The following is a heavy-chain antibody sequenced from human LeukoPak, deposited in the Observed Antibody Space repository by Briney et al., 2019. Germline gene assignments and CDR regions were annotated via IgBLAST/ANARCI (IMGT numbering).Heavy chain of an antibody. Sequence: GGSLRVSCAASGFTFSSYEMNWVRQAPGKGLEWVSYISSSGSTIYYADSVKGRFTISRDNAKNSLYLQMNSLRAEDTAVYYCARESVTMVRGVIIGNWFDPWGQGTLVTVSS. CDR2: ISSSGSTI. CDR1: GFTFSSYE. CDR3: ARESVTMVRGVIIGNWFDP. J-gene: IGHJ5*02. D-gene: IGHD3-10*01. V-gene: IGHV3-48*03.